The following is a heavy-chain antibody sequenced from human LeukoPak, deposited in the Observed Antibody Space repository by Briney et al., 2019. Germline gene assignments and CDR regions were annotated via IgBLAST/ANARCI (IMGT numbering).Heavy chain of an antibody. CDR1: GYTFTSYY. J-gene: IGHJ4*02. CDR3: AREIEMATISGGGDY. Sequence: GASVKVSCKASGYTFTSYYMHWVRQAPGQGLEWMGIINPSGGSTSYAQKFQGRVTMTRDMSTSTVYMELSSLRSEDTAVYYCAREIEMATISGGGDYWGQGTLVTVSS. D-gene: IGHD5-24*01. CDR2: INPSGGST. V-gene: IGHV1-46*01.